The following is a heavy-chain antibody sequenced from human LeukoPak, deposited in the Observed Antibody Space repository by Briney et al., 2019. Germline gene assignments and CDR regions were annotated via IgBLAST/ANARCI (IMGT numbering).Heavy chain of an antibody. CDR3: AIILRYCSSTSCYGSDP. CDR1: GGTFSSYA. V-gene: IGHV1-69*05. J-gene: IGHJ5*02. D-gene: IGHD2-2*01. CDR2: IIPIFGTA. Sequence: SVKVSCKASGGTFSSYAISWVRQAPGQGLEWMGGIIPIFGTANYAQKFQGRVTMTRDTSISTAYMELSRLRSDDTAVYYCAIILRYCSSTSCYGSDPWGQGTLVTVSS.